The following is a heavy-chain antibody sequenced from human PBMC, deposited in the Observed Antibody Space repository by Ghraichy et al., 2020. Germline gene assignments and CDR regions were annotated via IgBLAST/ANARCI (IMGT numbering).Heavy chain of an antibody. D-gene: IGHD5-24*01. Sequence: SETLSLTCTVSGGSISSYYWSWIRQPPGKGLEWIGYIYYSGSTNYNPSLKSRVTISVDTSKNQFSLKLSSVTAADTAVYYCAREGSRDGYNVDWYYFDYWGQGTLVTVSS. J-gene: IGHJ4*02. CDR1: GGSISSYY. V-gene: IGHV4-59*01. CDR2: IYYSGST. CDR3: AREGSRDGYNVDWYYFDY.